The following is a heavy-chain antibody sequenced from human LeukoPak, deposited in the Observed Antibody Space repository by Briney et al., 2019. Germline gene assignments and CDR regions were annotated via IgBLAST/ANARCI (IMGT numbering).Heavy chain of an antibody. Sequence: SETLSLTCTVSGGSISSSSYYWGWIRQPPGKGLEWIGEINHSGSTNYNPSLKSRVTISVDTSKNQFSLKLSSVTAADTAVYYCARRRPYSSSGWFGPWGQGTLVTVSS. CDR3: ARRRPYSSSGWFGP. J-gene: IGHJ5*02. D-gene: IGHD6-6*01. CDR2: INHSGST. V-gene: IGHV4-39*07. CDR1: GGSISSSSYY.